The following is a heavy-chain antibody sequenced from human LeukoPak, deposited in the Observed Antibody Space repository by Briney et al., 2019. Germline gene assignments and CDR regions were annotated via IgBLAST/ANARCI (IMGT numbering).Heavy chain of an antibody. J-gene: IGHJ4*02. Sequence: GGSLRLSCAASGFTFSSYIMNWVRQAPGKGLEWVSYISGSGTTIYYADSVKGRFTISRDNAKNSLYLQMNSLRAEDTAVYYCARDGTIFGVATDYWGQGTLVTVSS. D-gene: IGHD3-3*01. CDR1: GFTFSSYI. V-gene: IGHV3-48*01. CDR3: ARDGTIFGVATDY. CDR2: ISGSGTTI.